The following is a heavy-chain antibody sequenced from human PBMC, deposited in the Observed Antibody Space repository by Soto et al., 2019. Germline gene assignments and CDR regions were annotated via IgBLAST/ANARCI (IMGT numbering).Heavy chain of an antibody. V-gene: IGHV2-5*01. D-gene: IGHD6-6*01. CDR1: GFSLDTYGEG. J-gene: IGHJ5*02. Sequence: QITLKESGPALVIPTQTLTLTCTFSGFSLDTYGEGVGWVRQPPGKALEWLALIYWHDDQRYSPSLKSRLTITKDTSKKQVVLTMTHMDPVDTATYYCVHSPSSSPGDHWGQGTMVTVSS. CDR3: VHSPSSSPGDH. CDR2: IYWHDDQ.